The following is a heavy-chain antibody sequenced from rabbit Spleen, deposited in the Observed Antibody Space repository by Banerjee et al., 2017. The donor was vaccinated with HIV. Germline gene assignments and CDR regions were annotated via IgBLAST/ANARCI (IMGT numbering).Heavy chain of an antibody. V-gene: IGHV1S40*01. Sequence: QSLEESGGDLVKPGASLTLTCTVSGFTLCSYWMCWVRQAPGKGLEWIGCIVTGSSGSTWYASWAKGRFTISQTSSTTVTLQMTSLTVADTATYFCARDAGSGHYIDAYFDLLGQGTLVTVS. CDR3: ARDAGSGHYIDAYFDL. J-gene: IGHJ4*01. CDR2: IVTGSSGST. CDR1: GFTLCSYW. D-gene: IGHD8-1*01.